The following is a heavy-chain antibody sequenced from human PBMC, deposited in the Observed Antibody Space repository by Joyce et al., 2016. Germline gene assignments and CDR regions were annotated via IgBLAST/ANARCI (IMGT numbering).Heavy chain of an antibody. CDR3: AKALSPYYDYIWGSYLDAFDI. CDR2: ISGTRTST. D-gene: IGHD3-16*02. V-gene: IGHV3-23*01. Sequence: EVQLLESGGGLVQPGGSLRLSCAASGFTFSSYAMCWDRQAPGKGLEWVSAISGTRTSTYYADSVKGRFTISRDNSKNTLYLQMNSLRAEDTAVYYCAKALSPYYDYIWGSYLDAFDIWGQGTMVTVSS. CDR1: GFTFSSYA. J-gene: IGHJ3*02.